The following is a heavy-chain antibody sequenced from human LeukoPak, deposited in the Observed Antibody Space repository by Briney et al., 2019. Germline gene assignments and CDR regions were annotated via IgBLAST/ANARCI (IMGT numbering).Heavy chain of an antibody. CDR1: GYTFTSYG. D-gene: IGHD3-22*01. V-gene: IGHV1-18*01. CDR2: ISAYNGNT. J-gene: IGHJ3*02. CDR3: ARDQSFQDCYYDSSGYYSMGAFDI. Sequence: ASVKVSCKASGYTFTSYGISWVRQAPGQGLEWMGWISAYNGNTNYAQKLQGRVTMTTDTSTSTAYMELRSLRSDDTAVYYCARDQSFQDCYYDSSGYYSMGAFDIWGQGTMVTVSS.